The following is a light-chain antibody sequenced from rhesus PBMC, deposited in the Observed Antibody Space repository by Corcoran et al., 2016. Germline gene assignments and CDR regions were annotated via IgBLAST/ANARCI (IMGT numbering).Light chain of an antibody. CDR2: YAN. CDR3: QQGNSNPLT. CDR1: QGISSY. J-gene: IGKJ4*01. V-gene: IGKV1-32*02. Sequence: DIQMSQSPSSLSASVGDRVTITCRASQGISSYLNWYQQKRGKAPKLLIYYANSLASWVPSRFSGSGSGTEFTLTISSLQTEDCATYYCQQGNSNPLTFGGGTKVERK.